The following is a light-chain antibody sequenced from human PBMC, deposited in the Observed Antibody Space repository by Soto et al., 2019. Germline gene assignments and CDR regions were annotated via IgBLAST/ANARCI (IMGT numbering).Light chain of an antibody. Sequence: IENTQSASILSASVGDRVTITCRASQSLTRSLAWYQQKPEKAPKLLIYHASILESGVPSRFSGSGSGTEFTLTISSLQPEDFATYYCKQYHYYWTFGQGTKVDIK. CDR2: HAS. CDR3: KQYHYYWT. V-gene: IGKV1-5*01. J-gene: IGKJ1*01. CDR1: QSLTRS.